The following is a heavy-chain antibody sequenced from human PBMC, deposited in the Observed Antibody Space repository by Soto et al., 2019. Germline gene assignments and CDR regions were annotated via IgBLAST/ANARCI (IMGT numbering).Heavy chain of an antibody. Sequence: PSETLSLTCTVSGGSVSSGSYYWSWIRQPPGKGLEWIGEIHPSGDTDYNPSLSNRVTISLDTSKSQFSLRLTSVTAADTAVYFCSRGRDPHTGGRTWGQGTLVTVSS. CDR2: IHPSGDT. J-gene: IGHJ5*02. CDR3: SRGRDPHTGGRT. CDR1: GGSVSSGSYY. V-gene: IGHV4-61*01. D-gene: IGHD3-16*01.